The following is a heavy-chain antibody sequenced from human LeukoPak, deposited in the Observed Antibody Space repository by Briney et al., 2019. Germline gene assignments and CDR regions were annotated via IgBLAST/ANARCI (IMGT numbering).Heavy chain of an antibody. CDR2: ISSSGSTI. CDR1: GFTFSTYE. Sequence: GGSLRLSCAGSGFTFSTYEMNWVRQAPGKGLEWVSYISSSGSTIYYADSVKGRFTVSRDNAKTSLYLQMNSLRVEDTAVYYCARDSPKLRGVTGYWGQGTLVIVSS. D-gene: IGHD3-10*01. V-gene: IGHV3-48*03. CDR3: ARDSPKLRGVTGY. J-gene: IGHJ4*02.